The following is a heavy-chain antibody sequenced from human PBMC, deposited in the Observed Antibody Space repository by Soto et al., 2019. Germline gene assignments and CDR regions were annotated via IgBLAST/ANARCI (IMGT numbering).Heavy chain of an antibody. Sequence: QVQLVESGGGVVQPGRSLRLSCAASGFTFSSYAMHWVRQAPGKGLEWVAVISYDGSNKYYADSVKGRFTISRDNSKNTLYLQMNSLRAEDTAVYYCAREMGSSSWYDYWGQGTLVTVSS. CDR1: GFTFSSYA. D-gene: IGHD6-13*01. V-gene: IGHV3-30-3*01. J-gene: IGHJ4*02. CDR2: ISYDGSNK. CDR3: AREMGSSSWYDY.